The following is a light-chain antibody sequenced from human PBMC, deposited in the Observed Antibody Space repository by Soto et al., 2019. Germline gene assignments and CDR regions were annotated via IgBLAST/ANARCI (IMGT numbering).Light chain of an antibody. CDR1: QSVSSSY. Sequence: EIVLTQSPGTLSLSPGERATLSCRASQSVSSSYLAWYQQKPGPAPRLLIYGASSRATGIPDRFCGSGSGTDFTLTVSRLEPEEFAVYYCQQYGSSPYTFGQGTKLEIK. CDR3: QQYGSSPYT. CDR2: GAS. V-gene: IGKV3-20*01. J-gene: IGKJ2*01.